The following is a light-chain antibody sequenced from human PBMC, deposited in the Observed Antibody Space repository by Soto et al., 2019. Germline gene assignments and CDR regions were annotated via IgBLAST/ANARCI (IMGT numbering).Light chain of an antibody. V-gene: IGKV3-15*01. CDR3: QQYNTWPLGK. Sequence: EIVMTQSPATLSVSPGERATLSCRASQSISSNLAWYQQKPGQAPRLLIYGASTRATGIPARFSGSGSGTEFTLTISSLLSEDFAVYYCQQYNTWPLGKFGQGTKVNI. CDR2: GAS. J-gene: IGKJ1*01. CDR1: QSISSN.